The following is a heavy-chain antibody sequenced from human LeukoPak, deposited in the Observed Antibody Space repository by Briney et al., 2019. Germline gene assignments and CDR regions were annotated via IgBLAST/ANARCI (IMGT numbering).Heavy chain of an antibody. CDR1: GFTFSSSA. V-gene: IGHV3-23*01. J-gene: IGHJ4*02. D-gene: IGHD3-10*01. Sequence: GGSLRLSCAASGFTFSSSAMSWVRQAPGKGLEWVSGISGSGGSTYYADSVKGRFTISRDNSKNTLYLQMNSLRAEDTAVYYCADRYGSGSYYDYWGQGTLVTVSS. CDR3: ADRYGSGSYYDY. CDR2: ISGSGGST.